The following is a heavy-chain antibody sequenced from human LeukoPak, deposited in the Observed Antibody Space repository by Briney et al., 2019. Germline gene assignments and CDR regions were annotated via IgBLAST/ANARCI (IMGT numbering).Heavy chain of an antibody. D-gene: IGHD6-13*01. CDR3: ARSTPTQQLVHLPDY. V-gene: IGHV1-18*01. Sequence: ASVKVSCKASGYTFTSYGISWVRQAPGQGLEWMGWINAYNGNTNYAQKLQGRVTMTTDTSTSTAYMELRSLRSDDTAVYYCARSTPTQQLVHLPDYWGQGTLVTVSS. J-gene: IGHJ4*02. CDR2: INAYNGNT. CDR1: GYTFTSYG.